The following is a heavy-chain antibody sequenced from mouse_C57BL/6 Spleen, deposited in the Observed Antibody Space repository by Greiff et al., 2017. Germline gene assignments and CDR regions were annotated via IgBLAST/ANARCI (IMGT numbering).Heavy chain of an antibody. CDR1: GYTFTSYW. Sequence: QVQLQQPGAELVKPGASVKLSCKASGYTFTSYWMHWVKQRPGQGLEWIGMIHPNSGSTNYNEKFKSKATLTVDKSSSTAYMQLSSLTSEDSAVYYCARSYDYPYYFDYWGQGTTLTVSS. D-gene: IGHD2-4*01. V-gene: IGHV1-64*01. J-gene: IGHJ2*01. CDR2: IHPNSGST. CDR3: ARSYDYPYYFDY.